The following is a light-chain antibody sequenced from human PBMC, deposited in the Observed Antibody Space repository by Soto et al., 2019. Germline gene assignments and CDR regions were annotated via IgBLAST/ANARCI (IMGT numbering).Light chain of an antibody. CDR1: QIINTW. J-gene: IGKJ3*01. CDR2: RAS. CDR3: QQYETYSGT. Sequence: DIQMTQSPSTLSASVGDRVTITCRASQIINTWLAWYQQKPGKAPKLLIYRASKLVSGVPSRFSGSGSGTEFTLTISSLQPVDFSIYYCQQYETYSGTFGPGTKVDL. V-gene: IGKV1-5*03.